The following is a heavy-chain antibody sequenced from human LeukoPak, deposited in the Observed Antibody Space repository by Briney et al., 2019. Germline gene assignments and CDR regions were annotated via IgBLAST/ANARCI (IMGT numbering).Heavy chain of an antibody. Sequence: SETLSLTCTVSGGSISSHYWSWIRQPPGKGLEWIGYIYYSGSTNYNPSLKSRATISVDTSKNQFSLKLSSVTAADTALYYCARSLYSGSWAFDYWGQGTLVTVSS. CDR2: IYYSGST. V-gene: IGHV4-59*11. D-gene: IGHD1-26*01. J-gene: IGHJ4*02. CDR3: ARSLYSGSWAFDY. CDR1: GGSISSHY.